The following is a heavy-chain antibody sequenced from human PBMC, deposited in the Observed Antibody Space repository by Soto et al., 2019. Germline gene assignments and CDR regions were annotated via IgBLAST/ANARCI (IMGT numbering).Heavy chain of an antibody. V-gene: IGHV3-21*01. D-gene: IGHD7-27*01. CDR2: ISSSSSYI. J-gene: IGHJ4*02. Sequence: GGSLRLSCAASGFTFSSYSMNWVRQAPGKGLEWVSSISSSSSYIYYADSVKGRFTISRDNAKNSLYLQMNSLRAEDTAVYYCARTGDEARDYFDYWGQGTLVTVSS. CDR3: ARTGDEARDYFDY. CDR1: GFTFSSYS.